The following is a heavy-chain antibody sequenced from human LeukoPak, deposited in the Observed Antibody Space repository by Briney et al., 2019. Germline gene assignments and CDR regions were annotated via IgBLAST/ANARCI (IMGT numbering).Heavy chain of an antibody. D-gene: IGHD2-15*01. CDR1: GFTFRNYW. CDR3: ARDGGLHTNFDY. V-gene: IGHV3-7*01. J-gene: IGHJ4*02. Sequence: GGSLRLSCAASGFTFRNYWMGWVRQAPGKGLEWVANTKPDGTAEYYADSVRGRFTTSRDNANNFLYLQMNSLRGQDTAVYYCARDGGLHTNFDYWGQGTLVTVSS. CDR2: TKPDGTAE.